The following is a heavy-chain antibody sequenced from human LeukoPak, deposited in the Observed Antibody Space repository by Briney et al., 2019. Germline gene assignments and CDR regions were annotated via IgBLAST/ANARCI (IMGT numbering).Heavy chain of an antibody. CDR1: GYTFTGYY. CDR3: ARAGAVYYYGMDV. Sequence: GASVKVSCKASGYTFTGYYAHWVRQAPGQGLEWMGWINPNSGDTNYAQRFQGRVTMTRDTSISTAYMELSRLRSDDTAMYYCARAGAVYYYGMDVWGQGTTVTVSS. D-gene: IGHD3-10*01. CDR2: INPNSGDT. V-gene: IGHV1-2*02. J-gene: IGHJ6*02.